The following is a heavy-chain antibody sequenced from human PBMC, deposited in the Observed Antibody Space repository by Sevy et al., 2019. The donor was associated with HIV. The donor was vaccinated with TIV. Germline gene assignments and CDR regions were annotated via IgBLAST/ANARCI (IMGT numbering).Heavy chain of an antibody. CDR2: IYADSNT. CDR1: GFTVTSNY. D-gene: IGHD3-22*01. CDR3: AGGQSTMIVAGGAFDI. J-gene: IGHJ3*02. V-gene: IGHV3-53*01. Sequence: GGSLRLSCAASGFTVTSNYMSWVRQAPGKGLEWVSVIYADSNTYYADAVKGRFTVSRDSSKNTLYLKMNSLRAEDTAVYYCAGGQSTMIVAGGAFDIWGQGTMVTVSS.